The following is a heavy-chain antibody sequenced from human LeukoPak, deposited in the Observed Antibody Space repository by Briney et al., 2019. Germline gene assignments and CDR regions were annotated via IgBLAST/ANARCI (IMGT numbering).Heavy chain of an antibody. D-gene: IGHD5-12*01. Sequence: GGSLRLSCAASGFSFSSYDMSWVRQAPGKGLEWVSGISGSGGSTNYADSVKGRFTISRDNSKNTLYLQMNSLRAEDTAVYYCAGGGYSGYDANEDYYYYYGMDVWGQGTTVTVSS. J-gene: IGHJ6*02. CDR1: GFSFSSYD. CDR3: AGGGYSGYDANEDYYYYYGMDV. CDR2: ISGSGGST. V-gene: IGHV3-23*01.